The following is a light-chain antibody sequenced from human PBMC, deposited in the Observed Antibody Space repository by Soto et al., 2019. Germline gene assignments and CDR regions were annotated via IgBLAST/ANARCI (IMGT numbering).Light chain of an antibody. Sequence: QSALTQPASVSGSPGQSITISCTGTSSDVGGCNCVSWFQQHPGKAPKLMIYEVANRPSGVSNRFSGSKSGNTASLSISGLQADDEADYYCSSYTSSNTWVFGGGTKLTVL. V-gene: IGLV2-14*01. CDR1: SSDVGGCNC. CDR2: EVA. J-gene: IGLJ2*01. CDR3: SSYTSSNTWV.